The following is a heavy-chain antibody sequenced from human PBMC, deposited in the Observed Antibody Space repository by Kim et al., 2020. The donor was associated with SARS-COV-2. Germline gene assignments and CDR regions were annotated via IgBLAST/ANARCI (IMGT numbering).Heavy chain of an antibody. J-gene: IGHJ4*02. CDR3: ARDDSSGYYLLDY. CDR2: INAGNGNT. V-gene: IGHV1-3*01. D-gene: IGHD3-22*01. Sequence: ASVKVSCKASGYTFTSYAMHWVRQAPGQRLEWMGWINAGNGNTKYSQKFQGRVTITRDTSASTAYMELSSLRSEDTAVYYCARDDSSGYYLLDYWGQGTLVTVSS. CDR1: GYTFTSYA.